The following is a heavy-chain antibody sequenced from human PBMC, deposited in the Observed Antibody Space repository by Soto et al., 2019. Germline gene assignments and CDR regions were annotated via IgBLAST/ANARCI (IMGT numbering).Heavy chain of an antibody. V-gene: IGHV4-59*01. CDR1: GGSINSYY. J-gene: IGHJ1*01. CDR3: ARDLSGCSSGSCYENFQN. D-gene: IGHD2-15*01. CDR2: IYYSGST. Sequence: SETLSLTCTVSGGSINSYYWSWIRQPPGKGLEWIGYIYYSGSTYYNPSLKSRVTISVDTSKNQFSLKLTSVTAADTAVYYCARDLSGCSSGSCYENFQNWGQGTQVTGSS.